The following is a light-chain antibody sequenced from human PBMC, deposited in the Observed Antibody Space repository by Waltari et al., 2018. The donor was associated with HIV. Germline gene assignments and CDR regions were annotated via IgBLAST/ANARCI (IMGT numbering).Light chain of an antibody. Sequence: AIQLPQSPSSLSASVGDRVTLTCRASQGIATALAWYQQKPGKAPKLLIYDASSLESGVPSRFSGSGSGTDFTLTISSLQPEDFATYYCQLFNNYLFTFGPGTKVDIK. CDR1: QGIATA. V-gene: IGKV1D-13*01. CDR3: QLFNNYLFT. CDR2: DAS. J-gene: IGKJ3*01.